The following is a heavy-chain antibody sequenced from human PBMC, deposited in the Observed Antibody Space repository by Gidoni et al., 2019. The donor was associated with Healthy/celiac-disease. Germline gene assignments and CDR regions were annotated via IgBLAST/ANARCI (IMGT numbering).Heavy chain of an antibody. CDR1: GYSISSGYY. J-gene: IGHJ5*02. D-gene: IGHD3-10*01. CDR3: ARGAQRGGSGVPFDP. V-gene: IGHV4-38-2*01. CDR2: IYHSGST. Sequence: QVQLQESGPGLVKPSETLSLTCAVSGYSISSGYYWGWIRQPPGKGLEWIGSIYHSGSTYYNPSLKSRVTISVDTSKNQFSLKLSSVTAADTAVYYCARGAQRGGSGVPFDPWGQGTLVTVSS.